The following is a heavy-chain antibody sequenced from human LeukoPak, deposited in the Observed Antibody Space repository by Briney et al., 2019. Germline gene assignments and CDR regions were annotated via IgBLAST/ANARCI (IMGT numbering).Heavy chain of an antibody. CDR2: IRSKANSYAT. CDR1: GFTFSGSA. V-gene: IGHV3-73*01. Sequence: VQPGGSLRPSCAASGFTFSGSAMHWVRQASGKGLEWVGRIRSKANSYATAYAASVKGRFTISRDDSKNTAYLQMNSLKTEDTAVYYCTWKQLVDFDYWGQGTLVTVSS. D-gene: IGHD6-6*01. CDR3: TWKQLVDFDY. J-gene: IGHJ4*02.